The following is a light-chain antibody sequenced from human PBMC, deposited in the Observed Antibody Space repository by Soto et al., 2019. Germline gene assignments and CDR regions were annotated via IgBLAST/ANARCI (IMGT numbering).Light chain of an antibody. CDR2: EVS. CDR3: SSYTTTSTLEV. V-gene: IGLV2-14*01. CDR1: SNDIGDYNS. J-gene: IGLJ3*02. Sequence: QSALTQPACVSGAPGQSITISCTGTSNDIGDYNSVSWYQQHPGKAPKLMIYEVSNRPSGVSNRFSGSKSGNTASLTISGLQAADEADYYCSSYTTTSTLEVFGGGTKVTVL.